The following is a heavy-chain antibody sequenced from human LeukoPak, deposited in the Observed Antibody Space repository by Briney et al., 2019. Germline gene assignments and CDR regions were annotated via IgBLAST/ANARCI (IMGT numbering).Heavy chain of an antibody. CDR1: GGTFSSYA. CDR2: IVPIFGTA. Sequence: SVKVSCKASGGTFSSYAISWVRQAPGQGLEWMGGIVPIFGTANYAQKFQGRVTITADESTSAAYMELSSLRSEDTAVYYCARMEGYFRDNWFDPWGQGTLVTVSS. V-gene: IGHV1-69*13. J-gene: IGHJ5*02. D-gene: IGHD3-22*01. CDR3: ARMEGYFRDNWFDP.